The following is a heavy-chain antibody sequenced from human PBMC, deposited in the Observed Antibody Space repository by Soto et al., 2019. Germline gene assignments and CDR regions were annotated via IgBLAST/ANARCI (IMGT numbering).Heavy chain of an antibody. D-gene: IGHD2-15*01. CDR3: ARVNCSGGSCYSDYYSYYGMDV. Sequence: SETLSLTCTVSGGSISSGGYYWSWIRQHQGKGLEWIGYIYNSGSTYYNPSLKSRVTISVDTSKNQFSLKLSSVTAADTAVYYCARVNCSGGSCYSDYYSYYGMDVWGQGTTVTVSS. CDR2: IYNSGST. V-gene: IGHV4-31*03. CDR1: GGSISSGGYY. J-gene: IGHJ6*02.